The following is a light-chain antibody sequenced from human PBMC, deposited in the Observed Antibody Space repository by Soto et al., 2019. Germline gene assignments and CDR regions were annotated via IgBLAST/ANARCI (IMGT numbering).Light chain of an antibody. J-gene: IGKJ2*01. Sequence: DIQLTQFPSPLSASIGDRVTITCRATQTIGSWLAWYQQKPGKAPKLLIYRASSLETGVPSRFSGSGSGTEFTLTISSLQPDDFASYYCQEYKSYSPYTFGQGTMLEIK. V-gene: IGKV1-5*03. CDR3: QEYKSYSPYT. CDR1: QTIGSW. CDR2: RAS.